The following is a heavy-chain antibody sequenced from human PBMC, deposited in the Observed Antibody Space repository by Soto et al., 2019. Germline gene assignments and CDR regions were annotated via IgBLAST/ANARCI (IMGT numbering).Heavy chain of an antibody. Sequence: ASVKVSCKASGYTFNTYAMHWVRQAPGQRPEWMGWINADNGNTKYSQKFQDRVTMTRDTSTSTAYMELSRLRSDDTAVYYCARARPDIVVVPAMGTQGYYYYMDVWGKGTTVTVSS. J-gene: IGHJ6*03. CDR2: INADNGNT. V-gene: IGHV1-3*01. CDR1: GYTFNTYA. D-gene: IGHD2-2*01. CDR3: ARARPDIVVVPAMGTQGYYYYMDV.